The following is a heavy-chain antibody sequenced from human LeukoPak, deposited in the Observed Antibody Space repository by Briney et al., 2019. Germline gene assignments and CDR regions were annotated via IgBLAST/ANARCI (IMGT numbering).Heavy chain of an antibody. Sequence: PGGSLRLSCAASGFTFSSYAMRWLRQGRGKWLDYVLSISSNGGSTYYANSVKSRFTISRDNSKNTLYLQMGSLRAEDMAVYYYATHLSGSSSWVTVDYGGQGTRDTVSS. J-gene: IGHJ4*02. V-gene: IGHV3-64*01. CDR1: GFTFSSYA. CDR3: ATHLSGSSSWVTVDY. D-gene: IGHD6-13*01. CDR2: ISSNGGST.